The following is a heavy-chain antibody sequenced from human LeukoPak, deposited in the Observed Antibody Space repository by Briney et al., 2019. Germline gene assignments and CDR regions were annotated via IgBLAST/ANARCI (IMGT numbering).Heavy chain of an antibody. J-gene: IGHJ4*02. CDR3: ARDYDFWSGYYRFDY. D-gene: IGHD3-3*01. V-gene: IGHV1-2*02. Sequence: ASVKVSCKASGYTFTGYYMHWVRQAPGQGLEWLGWISPNSGGTNYAQKFQGRVTMTKYTSISTAYIELSRLRSDDSAVYYCARDYDFWSGYYRFDYWGQGTLVTVSS. CDR2: ISPNSGGT. CDR1: GYTFTGYY.